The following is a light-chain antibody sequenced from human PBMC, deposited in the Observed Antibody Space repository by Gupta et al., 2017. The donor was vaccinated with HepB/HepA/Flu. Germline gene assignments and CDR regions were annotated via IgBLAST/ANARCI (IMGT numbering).Light chain of an antibody. J-gene: IGLJ3*02. V-gene: IGLV3-25*03. CDR2: QDK. CDR1: TLSRQY. CDR3: QSLDASGRV. Sequence: SDELTQPPSVSVSRGQTARITCSGDTLSRQYTYWYQQRPGPAPILIIFQDKERPPGTPERFSASSSGTTASLTISDVQSEDAADYFCQSLDASGRVFGGGTKLTVL.